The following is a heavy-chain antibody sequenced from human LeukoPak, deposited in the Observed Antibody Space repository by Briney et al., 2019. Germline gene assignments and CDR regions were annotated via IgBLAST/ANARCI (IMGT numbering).Heavy chain of an antibody. CDR3: ATSREVAASHAFDI. CDR2: LYPGDSGA. V-gene: IGHV5-51*01. Sequence: GESLKISCKGSGYRFTNYWIGWVRQMPGKGLEWMGMLYPGDSGARFSPSFQGRVTISVDRSINTAYLQWSSLRASDTAMYYCATSREVAASHAFDIWGQGTVVTVSS. D-gene: IGHD6-19*01. J-gene: IGHJ3*02. CDR1: GYRFTNYW.